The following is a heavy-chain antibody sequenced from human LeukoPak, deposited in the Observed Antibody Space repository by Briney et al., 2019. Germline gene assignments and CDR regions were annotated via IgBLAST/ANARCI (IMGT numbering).Heavy chain of an antibody. CDR3: ASGLWVAADAFDI. CDR1: GFTFSSYG. V-gene: IGHV3-30*03. J-gene: IGHJ3*02. Sequence: GGSLRLSCAASGFTFSSYGMHWVRQAPGKGLEWVAVISYDGSNKYYADSVKGRFTISRDNSKNTLYLQMNSLRAEDTAVYYCASGLWVAADAFDIWGQGAMVTVSS. CDR2: ISYDGSNK. D-gene: IGHD2-15*01.